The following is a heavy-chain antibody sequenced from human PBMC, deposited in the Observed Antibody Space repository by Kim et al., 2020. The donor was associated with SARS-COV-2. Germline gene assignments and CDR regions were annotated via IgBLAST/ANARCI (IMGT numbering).Heavy chain of an antibody. D-gene: IGHD6-19*01. V-gene: IGHV3-9*01. Sequence: GGSLRLSCAASGFAFEDYAIHWVRQAPGKGLEWVSGISWNSVGIVYADSVKGRFTISRDNAKNSLYLQMNSLRTEDTALYYCAKERGARNSGSDAFDIWG. CDR2: ISWNSVGI. CDR1: GFAFEDYA. J-gene: IGHJ3*02. CDR3: AKERGARNSGSDAFDI.